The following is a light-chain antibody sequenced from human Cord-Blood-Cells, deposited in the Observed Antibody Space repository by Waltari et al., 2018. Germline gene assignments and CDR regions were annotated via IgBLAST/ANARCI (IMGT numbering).Light chain of an antibody. CDR1: PTLLHSNGYNY. CDR2: LGS. Sequence: IVMTQSPLSLPVTPVEPASISCRSSPTLLHSNGYNYLDWYLQKPGQSPQLLIYLGSNRASGVPDRFSGSGSGTDFTLKISRVEAEDVGVYYCMQALQTPWTFGQGTKVEIK. CDR3: MQALQTPWT. J-gene: IGKJ1*01. V-gene: IGKV2-28*01.